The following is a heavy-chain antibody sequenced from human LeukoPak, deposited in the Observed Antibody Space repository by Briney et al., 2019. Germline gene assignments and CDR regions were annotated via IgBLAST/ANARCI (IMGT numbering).Heavy chain of an antibody. CDR1: GFTFSSYS. CDR2: ISSSSYI. V-gene: IGHV3-21*03. J-gene: IGHJ6*04. D-gene: IGHD6-19*01. Sequence: KTGGSLRLSCAASGFTFSSYSMNWVRQAPGKGLEWVSSISSSSYIYYADSVKGRFTISRDNAKNSLYLQMNSLRVEDTAIYFCARDRDSSGLYGGADLWGKGTTVTISS. CDR3: ARDRDSSGLYGGADL.